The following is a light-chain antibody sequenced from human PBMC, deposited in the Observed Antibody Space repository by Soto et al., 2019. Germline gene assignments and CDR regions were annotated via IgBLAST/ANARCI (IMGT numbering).Light chain of an antibody. J-gene: IGKJ2*01. CDR1: QSISSTY. CDR3: QQYFASLYT. Sequence: SVLTQSPGTLSLSPGEGATLSCRTSQSISSTYLAWYQQRPGQAPRLLIYAASSRATGIPDRFSGSGSGTVFTFTISRLEPEDFAEYYYQQYFASLYTFGQGTKLEIK. V-gene: IGKV3-20*01. CDR2: AAS.